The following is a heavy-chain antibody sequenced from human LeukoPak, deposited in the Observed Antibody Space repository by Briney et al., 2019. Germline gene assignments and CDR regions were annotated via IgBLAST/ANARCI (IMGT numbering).Heavy chain of an antibody. V-gene: IGHV1-69*13. CDR1: GGTFTNYG. J-gene: IGHJ6*03. D-gene: IGHD2-21*01. CDR2: IIPVSGTL. CDR3: ALFHYINYPKFHYYYLDV. Sequence: SVKVSCKASGGTFTNYGISWVRPAPGQGFEWMGGIIPVSGTLQYSQKFQDRLTITADESTSTASMELTSLTFEDTAVYYCALFHYINYPKFHYYYLDVWGNGTSVTVSS.